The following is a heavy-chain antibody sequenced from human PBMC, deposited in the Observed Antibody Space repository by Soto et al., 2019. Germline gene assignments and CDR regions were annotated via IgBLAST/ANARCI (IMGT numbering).Heavy chain of an antibody. CDR3: ARDWSNSALFDI. D-gene: IGHD3-3*01. CDR2: TSYDGSNK. J-gene: IGHJ3*02. CDR1: GFTFSTYP. V-gene: IGHV3-30-3*01. Sequence: SGGSLRLSCAASGFTFSTYPMHWVRQAPGKGLEWVAVTSYDGSNKYYADSVKGRFTISRDNSKNTLYLQMNSLRAEDTAVYYCARDWSNSALFDIWGHGTMVTVSS.